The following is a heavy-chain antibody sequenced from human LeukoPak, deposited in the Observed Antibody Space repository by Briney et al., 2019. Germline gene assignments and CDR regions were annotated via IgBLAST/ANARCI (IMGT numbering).Heavy chain of an antibody. CDR3: ARYFGARQGRLYYFDY. CDR2: INHSGST. J-gene: IGHJ4*02. D-gene: IGHD3-10*01. V-gene: IGHV4-34*01. CDR1: GGSFSGYY. Sequence: PSETLSLTCAVYGGSFSGYYWSWIRQPPGKGLEWIGEINHSGSTNYNPSLKSRVTISVDTSKNQFSLKPSSVTAADTAVYYCARYFGARQGRLYYFDYWGQGTLVTVSS.